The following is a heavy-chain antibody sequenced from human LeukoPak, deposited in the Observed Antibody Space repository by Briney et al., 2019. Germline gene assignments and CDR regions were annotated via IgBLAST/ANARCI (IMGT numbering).Heavy chain of an antibody. V-gene: IGHV4-59*01. J-gene: IGHJ4*01. Sequence: SEALSLTCTVSGGSISSYYWSWIRQPPGKGLEWIGYIYYSGSTNYNPSLKSRVTVSVDTSKNQFSLKLSSVTAADTAVYYCARGDARGYSYGHFHFDHWGHGTLVTVSS. D-gene: IGHD5-18*01. CDR1: GGSISSYY. CDR2: IYYSGST. CDR3: ARGDARGYSYGHFHFDH.